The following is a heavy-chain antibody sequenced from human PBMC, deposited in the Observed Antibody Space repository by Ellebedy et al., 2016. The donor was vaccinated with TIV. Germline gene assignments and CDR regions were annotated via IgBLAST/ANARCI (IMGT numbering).Heavy chain of an antibody. J-gene: IGHJ4*02. CDR3: ARDSDYDILTGRTPFDY. CDR2: SNAGNGNT. V-gene: IGHV1-3*02. CDR1: GYTFTSYY. D-gene: IGHD3-9*01. Sequence: ASVKVSCKASGYTFTSYYMHWVRQAPGQGLEWMGWSNAGNGNTKYSQEFQGRVTITRDTSASTAYMELRSLRSDDTAVYYCARDSDYDILTGRTPFDYWGQGTLVTVSS.